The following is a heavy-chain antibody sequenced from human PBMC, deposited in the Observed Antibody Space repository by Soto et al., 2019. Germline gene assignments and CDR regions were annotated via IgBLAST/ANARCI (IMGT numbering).Heavy chain of an antibody. D-gene: IGHD3-3*02. CDR3: AGDKDRQQLGGNYYYIMDV. Sequence: QVQLVQSGAEVKKPGSSVKVSCKASGGTFSSSAFSWVRQAPGQGLEWMGGIMPIFRTADYAQKFQGRVTITADESTGTAYMALSSLRSEDTGVYYCAGDKDRQQLGGNYYYIMDVWGQGTTVTVSS. CDR1: GGTFSSSA. J-gene: IGHJ6*02. CDR2: IMPIFRTA. V-gene: IGHV1-69*12.